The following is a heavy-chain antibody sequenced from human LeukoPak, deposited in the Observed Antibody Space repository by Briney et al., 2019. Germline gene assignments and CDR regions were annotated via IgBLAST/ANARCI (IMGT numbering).Heavy chain of an antibody. D-gene: IGHD3-22*01. V-gene: IGHV3-15*01. CDR1: GFTFSNAW. J-gene: IGHJ4*02. CDR2: IKSKTDGGTT. Sequence: GGSLRLSCAVSGFTFSNAWMSWVRQAPGKGLEWVGRIKSKTDGGTTDAAPVKGRFTISRGDSKNTLYLQMNSLKTEDTAVYYCTTGSYYDSSGYRWGQGTLVTVSS. CDR3: TTGSYYDSSGYR.